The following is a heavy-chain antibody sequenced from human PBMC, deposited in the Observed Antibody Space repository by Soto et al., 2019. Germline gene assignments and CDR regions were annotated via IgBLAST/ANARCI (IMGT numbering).Heavy chain of an antibody. CDR1: GFTVSSTY. D-gene: IGHD5-18*01. Sequence: EVQLVESGGGLIQPGGSLRLSCAASGFTVSSTYMSWVRQAPGKGLEWVSVIYSGGSTYYADSVKGRFTISRDNSTKTLCLQMDSLRAEDTAVYYCARSGYRYGPFDYWGQGTLVTVSS. V-gene: IGHV3-53*01. CDR2: IYSGGST. J-gene: IGHJ4*02. CDR3: ARSGYRYGPFDY.